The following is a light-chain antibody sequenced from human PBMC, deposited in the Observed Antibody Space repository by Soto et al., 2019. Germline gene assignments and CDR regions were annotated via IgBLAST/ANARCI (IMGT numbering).Light chain of an antibody. CDR3: MQALQTPIT. V-gene: IGKV2-28*01. CDR1: QSLLHSNGKKY. Sequence: DIVMTQSPLSLPVSAGEPASISCRSSQSLLHSNGKKYMDWYLQKPGQSPQLLIYLGSNRASGVPDRFSASGSGTDFTLKISRVEAEDVGVYYSMQALQTPITFGHGTRLEIK. J-gene: IGKJ5*01. CDR2: LGS.